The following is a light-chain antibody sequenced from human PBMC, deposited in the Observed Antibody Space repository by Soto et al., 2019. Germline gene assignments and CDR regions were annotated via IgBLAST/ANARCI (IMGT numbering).Light chain of an antibody. CDR1: SSDVGGSKY. CDR2: DVS. CDR3: SSYGGSSSALSV. Sequence: QTVVTQPASVSGSPGQSITISCTGTSSDVGGSKYVSWYQQHPGQAPKLMIYDVSNRPSGISDRFSGSKSGYTASLTISGLQTEDEADYYCSSYGGSSSALSVFGTGTKLTVL. J-gene: IGLJ1*01. V-gene: IGLV2-14*03.